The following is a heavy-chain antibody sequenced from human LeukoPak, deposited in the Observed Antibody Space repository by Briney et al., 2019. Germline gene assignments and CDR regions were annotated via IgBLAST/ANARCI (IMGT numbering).Heavy chain of an antibody. CDR3: AKGWGKQVDWFDP. CDR1: GDSIDSYF. CDR2: FSHTMYT. D-gene: IGHD3-16*01. J-gene: IGHJ5*02. V-gene: IGHV4-59*01. Sequence: PSGTLSLTCSVSGDSIDSYFWNWIRQSPGKGLEWIGYFSHTMYTNYNPSLKSRVTISGDTSKNQISLRLTSVTASDTAVYFCAKGWGKQVDWFDPWGQGTLVTVSS.